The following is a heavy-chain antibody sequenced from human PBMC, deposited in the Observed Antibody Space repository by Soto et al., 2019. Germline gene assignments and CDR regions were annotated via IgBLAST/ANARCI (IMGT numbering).Heavy chain of an antibody. D-gene: IGHD2-15*01. CDR2: IYWDDDK. J-gene: IGHJ5*01. Sequence: SGPTLVNPTQTLTLTCTFSGFSLSASGVGVGWIRQPPGKALEWLALIYWDDDKRYSPSLKTRLTITKDTSKNQVVLTMTNMDPVDTATYHCAHSGVCIGGNCFYRSNLFDSWGQGILVTVSS. V-gene: IGHV2-5*02. CDR3: AHSGVCIGGNCFYRSNLFDS. CDR1: GFSLSASGVG.